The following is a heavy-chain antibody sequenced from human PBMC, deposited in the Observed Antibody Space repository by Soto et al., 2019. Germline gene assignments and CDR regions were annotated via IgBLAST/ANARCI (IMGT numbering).Heavy chain of an antibody. J-gene: IGHJ6*03. D-gene: IGHD6-19*01. V-gene: IGHV4-34*01. CDR3: VRGIGKSSGWGYYYSHMDV. Sequence: PSETLSLTCAVYGGSFSGYFWSWIRQPPGRGLEWIGEINHGRTTNYNPSLKSRVTISVDTSKKKFSLNLSSVTAADTAVYYCVRGIGKSSGWGYYYSHMDVWGQGTTVTVSS. CDR2: INHGRTT. CDR1: GGSFSGYF.